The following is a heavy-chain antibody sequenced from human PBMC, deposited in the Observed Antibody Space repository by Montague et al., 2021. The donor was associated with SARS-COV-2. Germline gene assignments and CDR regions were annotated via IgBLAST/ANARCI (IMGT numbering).Heavy chain of an antibody. CDR2: TYYSGST. Sequence: SETLSLTCTVSSGSISSYYWSWIRQPPGKGLEWIGYTYYSGSTNYNPSLKSRVTISVDTSKNQFSLKLSSVTAADTAVYYCARGAGYSSSWYLAFGIWSQGTMVTISS. J-gene: IGHJ3*02. CDR1: SGSISSYY. CDR3: ARGAGYSSSWYLAFGI. D-gene: IGHD6-13*01. V-gene: IGHV4-59*01.